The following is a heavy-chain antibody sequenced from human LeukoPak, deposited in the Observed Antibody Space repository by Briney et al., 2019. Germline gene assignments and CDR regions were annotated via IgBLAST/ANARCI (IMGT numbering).Heavy chain of an antibody. CDR1: EFTFSSYW. CDR2: INEAGVEK. CDR3: ARELSRTGAFDY. Sequence: GGFLRLSCEASEFTFSSYWMHWVRQPPGKGLEWVANINEAGVEKYHVDSVKGRFTIFRDNAKNSLYLQMNNLRAEDTAVYYCARELSRTGAFDYWGQGTLVTVSS. D-gene: IGHD3-10*01. J-gene: IGHJ4*02. V-gene: IGHV3-7*03.